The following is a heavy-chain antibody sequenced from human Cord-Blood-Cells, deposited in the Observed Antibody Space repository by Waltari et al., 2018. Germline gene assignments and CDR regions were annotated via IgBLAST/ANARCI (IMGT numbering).Heavy chain of an antibody. V-gene: IGHV3-7*01. J-gene: IGHJ4*02. Sequence: EVQLVESGGGLVQPGGSLRLSCAASGFTFSSYWMSWVRQAPGKVLEWVGNIKQDGREKYYVDSVKGRFTISRDNAKNSLYLQMNSLRAEDTAVYYCARDNKQQLVPGDYWGQGTLVTVSS. CDR2: IKQDGREK. CDR1: GFTFSSYW. CDR3: ARDNKQQLVPGDY. D-gene: IGHD6-13*01.